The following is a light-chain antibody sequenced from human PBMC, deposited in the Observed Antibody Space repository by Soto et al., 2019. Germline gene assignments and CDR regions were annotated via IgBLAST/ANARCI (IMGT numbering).Light chain of an antibody. CDR1: QSVSSN. Sequence: EIVMTQSPATLSVSPGERATLSCRASQSVSSNLAWYQQKPGQPPRLLIYGASTRATGIPARFNGSGSGTEYHLTISSLQSEDFVVYCCQQYNNWPPWTFGQGTKVEIK. J-gene: IGKJ1*01. CDR3: QQYNNWPPWT. CDR2: GAS. V-gene: IGKV3-15*01.